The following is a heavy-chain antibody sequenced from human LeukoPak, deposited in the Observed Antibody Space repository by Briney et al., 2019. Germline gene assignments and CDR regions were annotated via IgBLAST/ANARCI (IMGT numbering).Heavy chain of an antibody. CDR2: ISYDGSNK. J-gene: IGHJ4*02. D-gene: IGHD7-27*01. CDR3: ARELTGGFDY. V-gene: IGHV3-30-3*01. CDR1: GFTFSSYA. Sequence: GGSLRLSCAAFGFTFSSYAMHWVRQAPGKGLEWVAVISYDGSNKYYADSVKGRFTISRDNSKNTLYLQMNSLRAEDTAVYYCARELTGGFDYWGQGTLVTVSS.